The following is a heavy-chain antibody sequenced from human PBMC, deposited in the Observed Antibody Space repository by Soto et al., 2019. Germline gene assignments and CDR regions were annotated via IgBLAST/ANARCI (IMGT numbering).Heavy chain of an antibody. CDR1: GFTFSDHF. Sequence: GGSLRLSCAASGFTFSDHFMDWVRQAPGKGLEWVGRIRNKANSYTTEYAASVKGRFTISRDDSESSLFLQMNSLKTEDTAVYYCARHFWDDIWGQGTMVTVSS. D-gene: IGHD1-26*01. V-gene: IGHV3-72*01. CDR2: IRNKANSYTT. J-gene: IGHJ3*02. CDR3: ARHFWDDI.